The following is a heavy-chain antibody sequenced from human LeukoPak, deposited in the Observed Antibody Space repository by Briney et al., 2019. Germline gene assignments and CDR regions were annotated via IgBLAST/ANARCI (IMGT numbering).Heavy chain of an antibody. CDR1: GGSISSYY. J-gene: IGHJ4*02. CDR2: IYTSGST. CDR3: ARGWAAAGHGPSVDY. V-gene: IGHV4-4*07. D-gene: IGHD6-13*01. Sequence: SETLSLTCTVSGGSISSYYWSWIRQPAGKGLEWIGRIYTSGSTNYNPSLKSRVTMSVDTSKNQFSLKLSSVTAADTAVYYCARGWAAAGHGPSVDYWGQGTLVTVSS.